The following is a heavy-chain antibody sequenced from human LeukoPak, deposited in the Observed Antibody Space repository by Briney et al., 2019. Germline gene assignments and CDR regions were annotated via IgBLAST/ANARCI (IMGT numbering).Heavy chain of an antibody. V-gene: IGHV3-48*04. J-gene: IGHJ3*02. CDR1: GFTFSSYS. CDR3: ARVRSLNDAFDI. Sequence: GGSLRLSCAASGFTFSSYSMNWVRQAPGKGLEWVSYISSSSSTMYYADSVKGRFTISRDNAKNSLYLQMNSLRAEDTAVYYCARVRSLNDAFDIWGQGTMVTVSS. D-gene: IGHD3-16*02. CDR2: ISSSSSTM.